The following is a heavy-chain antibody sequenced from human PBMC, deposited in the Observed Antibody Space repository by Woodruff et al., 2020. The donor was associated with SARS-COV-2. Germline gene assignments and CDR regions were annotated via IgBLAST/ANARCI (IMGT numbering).Heavy chain of an antibody. J-gene: IGHJ4*02. D-gene: IGHD6-13*01. V-gene: IGHV3-11*06. Sequence: FTISRDNAKNSLYLQMNSLRAEDTAVYYCARVPRYSSSWPETKGYFDYWGQGTLVTVSS. CDR3: ARVPRYSSSWPETKGYFDY.